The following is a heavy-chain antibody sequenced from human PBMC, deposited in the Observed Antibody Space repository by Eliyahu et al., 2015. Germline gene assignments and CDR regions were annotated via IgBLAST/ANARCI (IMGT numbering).Heavy chain of an antibody. D-gene: IGHD2-15*01. J-gene: IGHJ4*02. CDR2: ITPMFGTA. V-gene: IGHV1-69*01. Sequence: QVQLVQSGAEVKKPGSSVKVSCKASGGTXTRYSISWVRQAPGQGPEWMGGITPMFGTAQYAQKFQGRVTITADESTRTTYMDLSSLRSEDTAVYYCAREGGDYCSGGNCFFLYWGQGTLVTVSS. CDR3: AREGGDYCSGGNCFFLY. CDR1: GGTXTRYS.